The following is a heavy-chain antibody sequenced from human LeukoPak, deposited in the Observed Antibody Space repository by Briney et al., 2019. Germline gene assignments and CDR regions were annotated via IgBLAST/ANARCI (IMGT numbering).Heavy chain of an antibody. J-gene: IGHJ4*02. CDR1: GFTFSSYG. D-gene: IGHD3-22*01. Sequence: GGSLRLSCAASGFTFSSYGIHWVRQAPGKGLEWVAVISYDGSNKYYADSVKGRFTISRDNSKNTLYLQMNSLRAEDTAVYYCVRDGLEGPYFDYWGQGTLVTVSS. V-gene: IGHV3-30*19. CDR2: ISYDGSNK. CDR3: VRDGLEGPYFDY.